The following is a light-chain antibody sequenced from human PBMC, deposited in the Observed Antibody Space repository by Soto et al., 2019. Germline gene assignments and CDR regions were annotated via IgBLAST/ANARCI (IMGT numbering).Light chain of an antibody. CDR1: QSVSSY. CDR2: DAS. Sequence: EIVLTQSPATLSLSPGERDTLSCRASQSVSSYLAWYQQKPGQAPRLLIYDASNRATGIPARFSGSGSGTDFTLTISSLEPEDFAVYYCQQRRGTFGQGTKLEIK. J-gene: IGKJ2*02. V-gene: IGKV3-11*01. CDR3: QQRRGT.